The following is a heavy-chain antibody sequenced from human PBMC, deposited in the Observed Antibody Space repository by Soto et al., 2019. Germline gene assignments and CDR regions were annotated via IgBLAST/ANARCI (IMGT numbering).Heavy chain of an antibody. V-gene: IGHV1-69*02. D-gene: IGHD6-13*01. J-gene: IGHJ3*02. CDR3: ARSSSWYLRAFDI. Sequence: VTVSGRASVGTVSSYTISWVRQAPGQGLEWMGRIIPILGIANYAQKFQGRVTITADKSTSTAYMELSSLRSEDTAVYYCARSSSWYLRAFDIWGQGTMVTDSS. CDR1: VGTVSSYT. CDR2: IIPILGIA.